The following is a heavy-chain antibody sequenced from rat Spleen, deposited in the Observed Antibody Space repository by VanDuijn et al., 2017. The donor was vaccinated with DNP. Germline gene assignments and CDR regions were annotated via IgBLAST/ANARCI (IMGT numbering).Heavy chain of an antibody. CDR1: GFTFSDYN. CDR3: ARYNSGFDY. J-gene: IGHJ2*01. Sequence: EVQLVESGGGLVQPGGSLKLSCAASGFTFSDYNMAWVRQAPRKGLEWVATISYDGSSTYYRDSVKGRFTISRDNAKSTLYLQMDSLRSEDTAIYYCARYNSGFDYWGQGVMVTVSS. CDR2: ISYDGSST. D-gene: IGHD4-3*01. V-gene: IGHV5-7*01.